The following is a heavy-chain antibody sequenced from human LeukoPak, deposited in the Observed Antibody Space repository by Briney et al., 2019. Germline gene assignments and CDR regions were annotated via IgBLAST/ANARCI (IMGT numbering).Heavy chain of an antibody. CDR3: AGLAYYDFWSGPPRPYALDI. CDR1: GYTFTSYG. J-gene: IGHJ3*02. V-gene: IGHV1-18*01. Sequence: ASVKVSCKASGYTFTSYGISWVRQAPGQGLEWMGWISAYNGNTNYAQKLQGRVTMTTDTSTSTAYMELRSLRSDDTAVYYCAGLAYYDFWSGPPRPYALDIWGQGTMVTVSS. D-gene: IGHD3-3*01. CDR2: ISAYNGNT.